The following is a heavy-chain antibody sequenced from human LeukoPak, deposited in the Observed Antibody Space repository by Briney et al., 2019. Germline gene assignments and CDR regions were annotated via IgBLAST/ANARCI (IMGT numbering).Heavy chain of an antibody. CDR3: ARRVAVATNRNKDYYYYGMDV. V-gene: IGHV4-61*01. D-gene: IGHD6-19*01. CDR2: IYYSGST. J-gene: IGHJ6*02. Sequence: SETLSLTCTVSGGSVSSGSYYWSWIRQPSGKGLEWIGYIYYSGSTNYNPSLKSRVTISVDTSKNQFSLKLSSVTAADTAVYYCARRVAVATNRNKDYYYYGMDVWGQGTTVTVSS. CDR1: GGSVSSGSYY.